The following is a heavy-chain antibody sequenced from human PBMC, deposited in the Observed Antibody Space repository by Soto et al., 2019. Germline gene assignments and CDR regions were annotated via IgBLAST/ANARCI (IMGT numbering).Heavy chain of an antibody. J-gene: IGHJ4*02. D-gene: IGHD5-12*01. CDR1: GFTFSSYS. CDR2: ISSSSSTI. Sequence: PGGSLRLSCAASGFTFSSYSMNWVRQAPGKGLEWVSYISSSSSTIYYADSVKGRFTISRDNAKNSLYLQMNSLRDEDTAVYYCARETYSGYDSPGPFDYWGQGTMVTVSS. CDR3: ARETYSGYDSPGPFDY. V-gene: IGHV3-48*02.